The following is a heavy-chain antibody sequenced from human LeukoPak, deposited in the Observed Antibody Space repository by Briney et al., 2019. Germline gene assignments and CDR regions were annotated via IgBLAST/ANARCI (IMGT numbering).Heavy chain of an antibody. V-gene: IGHV4-61*01. CDR1: GDSFSGISFY. CDR2: IQYSGST. CDR3: ARYYDSSGYWSTPHFDY. D-gene: IGHD3-22*01. Sequence: SETLSLTCTVSGDSFSGISFYWSWIRQPPGKGLQYIGYIQYSGSTNYNPSLKSRVIISVDTSENQFSLKLSSVTAADTAVYYCARYYDSSGYWSTPHFDYWGQGTLVTVSS. J-gene: IGHJ4*02.